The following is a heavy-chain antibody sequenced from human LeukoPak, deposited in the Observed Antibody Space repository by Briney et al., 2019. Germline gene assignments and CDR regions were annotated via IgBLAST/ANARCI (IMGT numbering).Heavy chain of an antibody. J-gene: IGHJ6*03. D-gene: IGHD6-25*01. CDR3: ARPSSESNYYMDV. V-gene: IGHV1-24*01. CDR2: FDPEVGKT. Sequence: ASVKVSCKVSGYSLTALSMHWVRQAPGKGLEWMGGFDPEVGKTMYAEKLDGRLTVTDDTSTDTAYMQLSSLRLEDTAVYYCARPSSESNYYMDVWGKGTTVTVSS. CDR1: GYSLTALS.